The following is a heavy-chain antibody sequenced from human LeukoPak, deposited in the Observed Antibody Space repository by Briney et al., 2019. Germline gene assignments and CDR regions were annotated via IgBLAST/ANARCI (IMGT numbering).Heavy chain of an antibody. J-gene: IGHJ4*02. CDR1: GGSISSYY. CDR2: IYYSGST. V-gene: IGHV4-59*08. D-gene: IGHD1-14*01. CDR3: ASQRPYTGTYYFDY. Sequence: PSETLSLTCTVSGGSISSYYWSWNRQPPGKGLEWIGYIYYSGSTNYNPSLKSRVTISVDTSKNQFSLKLSSVTAADTAVYYCASQRPYTGTYYFDYWGQGTLVTVSS.